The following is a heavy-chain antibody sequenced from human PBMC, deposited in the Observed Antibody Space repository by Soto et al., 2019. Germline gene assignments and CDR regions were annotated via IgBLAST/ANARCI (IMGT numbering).Heavy chain of an antibody. CDR2: INHSGST. Sequence: PWETLSLTCAVYGGSFSGYYWSWIRQPPGKGLEWIGEINHSGSTNYNPSLKSRVTISVDTSKNQFSLKLSSVTAADTAVYYCARKGVSKNFDYWGQGTLVTVSS. V-gene: IGHV4-34*01. CDR3: ARKGVSKNFDY. CDR1: GGSFSGYY. J-gene: IGHJ4*02.